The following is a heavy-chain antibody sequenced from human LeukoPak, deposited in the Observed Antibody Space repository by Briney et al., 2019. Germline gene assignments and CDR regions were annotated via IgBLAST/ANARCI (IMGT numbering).Heavy chain of an antibody. CDR2: IWYDGSNK. J-gene: IGHJ4*02. CDR1: GFTFSSYG. D-gene: IGHD2-2*01. CDR3: ARTPPADCGSTSCPFDY. Sequence: GSLRLSCAASGFTFSSYGMHWVRQAPGKGLEWVAVIWYDGSNKYYADSVKGRFTISRDNSKNTLYLQMNSLRAEDTAVYYCARTPPADCGSTSCPFDYWGQGTLVTVSS. V-gene: IGHV3-33*01.